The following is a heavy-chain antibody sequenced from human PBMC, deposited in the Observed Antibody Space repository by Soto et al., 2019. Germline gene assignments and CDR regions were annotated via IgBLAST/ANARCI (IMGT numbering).Heavy chain of an antibody. CDR1: GFTFSGYA. J-gene: IGHJ3*02. CDR3: AKGVYRSGSYDAFDM. V-gene: IGHV3-23*01. D-gene: IGHD3-10*01. Sequence: GGSLRLSCAASGFTFSGYAMSWVRQAPGKGLEWVSVIRDSGGSTYYADSVKGRFTISRDNSKNTLYLQMNSLRAEDTAVYYCAKGVYRSGSYDAFDMWGQGTMVTVSS. CDR2: IRDSGGST.